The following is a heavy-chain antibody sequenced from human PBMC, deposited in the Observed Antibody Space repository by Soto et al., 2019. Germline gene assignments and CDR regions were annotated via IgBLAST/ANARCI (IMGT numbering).Heavy chain of an antibody. Sequence: GGSLRGSCAASGFAFSSHPMGWVRQAPEKGLEWVAGISDGGDLTYNADSVRGRFTISRDNSRNTLYLQMNSLRAEDTAVYYCARRVIGSSRAFDIWGQGTMVTVSS. CDR1: GFAFSSHP. D-gene: IGHD3-10*01. CDR2: ISDGGDLT. J-gene: IGHJ3*02. V-gene: IGHV3-23*01. CDR3: ARRVIGSSRAFDI.